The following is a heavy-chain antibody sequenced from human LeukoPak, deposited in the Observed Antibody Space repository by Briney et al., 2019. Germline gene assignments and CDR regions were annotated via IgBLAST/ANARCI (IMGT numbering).Heavy chain of an antibody. CDR3: AKAAFSRTSYFDY. CDR1: GFTFSDYY. Sequence: PGGSLRLSCAASGFTFSDYYMSWIRQAPGKGLEWVSAISGSGGNTYYADSVKGRFTISRDNSKNTLYLQMDSLRADDTAVYYCAKAAFSRTSYFDYWGQGTLVTASS. V-gene: IGHV3-23*01. CDR2: ISGSGGNT. D-gene: IGHD3-3*02. J-gene: IGHJ4*02.